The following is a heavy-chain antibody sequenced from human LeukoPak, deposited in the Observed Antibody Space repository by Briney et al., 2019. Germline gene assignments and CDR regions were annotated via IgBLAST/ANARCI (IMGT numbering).Heavy chain of an antibody. J-gene: IGHJ4*02. CDR2: IYYSGST. Sequence: SETLSLTCTVSGGSISSYYWSWIRQPPGKGLEWIGYIYYSGSTNYNPSLKSRVTISVDTPKNQFSLKLSSVTAADTAVYYCARNYGGNSGFDYWGQGTLVTVSS. CDR1: GGSISSYY. V-gene: IGHV4-59*01. D-gene: IGHD4-23*01. CDR3: ARNYGGNSGFDY.